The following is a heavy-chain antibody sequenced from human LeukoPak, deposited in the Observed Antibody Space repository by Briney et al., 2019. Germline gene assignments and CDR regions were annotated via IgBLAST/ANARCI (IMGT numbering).Heavy chain of an antibody. CDR1: GFTFSSYA. Sequence: GGSLRLSCAASGFTFSSYAMHWVRQAPGKGLEWVAVISYDGSNKYYADSVKGRFTISRDNSKNTLYLQMNSLRAEDTAVYYCAKEPLIVPNWFDPWGQGTLVTVSS. V-gene: IGHV3-30-3*01. J-gene: IGHJ5*02. CDR2: ISYDGSNK. CDR3: AKEPLIVPNWFDP. D-gene: IGHD3-22*01.